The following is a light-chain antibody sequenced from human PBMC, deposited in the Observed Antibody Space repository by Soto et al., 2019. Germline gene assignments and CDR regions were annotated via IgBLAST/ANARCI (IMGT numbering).Light chain of an antibody. CDR3: TSYTSRSTPSV. CDR1: SSDVGGYTY. J-gene: IGLJ1*01. CDR2: DVS. Sequence: QSVLTQPASVSGAPGQSITISCAGTSSDVGGYTYVSWYQQHPGKAPKLMIYDVSNRPSEVSNRFSGSKSGNTASLTISGLQAEDEADYYCTSYTSRSTPSVFGGGTKVTV. V-gene: IGLV2-14*01.